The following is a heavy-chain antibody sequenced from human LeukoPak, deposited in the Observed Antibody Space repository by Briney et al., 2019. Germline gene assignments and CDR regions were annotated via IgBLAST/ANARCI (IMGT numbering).Heavy chain of an antibody. CDR1: GFSFSSHW. CDR2: ISSSSSYT. V-gene: IGHV3-21*05. J-gene: IGHJ4*02. Sequence: GGSLRLSCAASGFSFSSHWMSWVRQAPGKGLEWVSYISSSSSYTNYADSVKGRFTISRDNAKNSLYLQMNSLRAEDTAVYYCARNLHDYWGQGTLVTVSS. CDR3: ARNLHDY.